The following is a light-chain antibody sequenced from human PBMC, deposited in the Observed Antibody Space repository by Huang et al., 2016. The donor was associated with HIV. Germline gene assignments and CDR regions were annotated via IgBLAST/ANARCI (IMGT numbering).Light chain of an antibody. CDR2: GAS. J-gene: IGKJ1*01. CDR1: QAIGNF. V-gene: IGKV1-27*01. Sequence: DIQMTQSPASLSASTGAKVTLTCRASQAIGNFVAWFQQKPGRIPTILIYGASILQSGVPSRFSGRGSGTDFVLTITNLQPEDVATYYCQRYDTAPRTFGQGTRVDLK. CDR3: QRYDTAPRT.